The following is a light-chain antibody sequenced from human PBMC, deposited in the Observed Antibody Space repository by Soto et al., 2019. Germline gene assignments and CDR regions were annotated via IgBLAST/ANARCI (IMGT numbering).Light chain of an antibody. V-gene: IGLV2-23*01. CDR1: SSDVGSSNL. CDR2: EGN. J-gene: IGLJ1*01. CDR3: CSYAGNSSYV. Sequence: QSVLTEPACVSGSPGQSITISCTGTSSDVGSSNLVSWYLQHPGNAPKIVIYEGNKRPSGVSDRFSGSRSGDTASLTISGLQAEDEADYYCCSYAGNSSYVFGTGTKVTVL.